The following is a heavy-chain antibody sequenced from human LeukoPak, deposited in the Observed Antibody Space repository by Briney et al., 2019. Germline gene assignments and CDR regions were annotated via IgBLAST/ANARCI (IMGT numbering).Heavy chain of an antibody. D-gene: IGHD2-15*01. V-gene: IGHV4-39*07. CDR1: GDSLRTTTYY. Sequence: SETLSLTCTVSGDSLRTTTYYWNWIRQPPGKGLEWIGGLYHSGTIYYNPSLESRATISIDTSKNQFSLKLSSVTAADTAVYYCARDHCSGATCYPAFNPWGQGTLVTVSS. CDR3: ARDHCSGATCYPAFNP. J-gene: IGHJ5*02. CDR2: LYHSGTI.